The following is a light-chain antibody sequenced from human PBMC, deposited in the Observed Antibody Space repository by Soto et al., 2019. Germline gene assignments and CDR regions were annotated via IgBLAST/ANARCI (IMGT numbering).Light chain of an antibody. CDR2: GAS. CDR1: QSVSSN. J-gene: IGKJ1*01. Sequence: EILMTQSPSTLAVSPGERATLSCRASQSVSSNLAWYQQKPGQAPRLLIYGASTRATGIPARFSGSGSGTEFTLTISSLQSEDFAVYYCQQYNNWPGFGQGTKVDIK. CDR3: QQYNNWPG. V-gene: IGKV3-15*01.